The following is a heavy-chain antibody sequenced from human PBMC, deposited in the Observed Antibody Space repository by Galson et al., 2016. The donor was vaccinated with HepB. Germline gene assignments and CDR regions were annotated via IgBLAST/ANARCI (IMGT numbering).Heavy chain of an antibody. V-gene: IGHV4-59*02. CDR2: LYYTGTS. Sequence: TCSVADDSVSSSFFSWIRQPPGKALEWIGYLYYTGTSDYNPSLKSRATISLDRSKNLLSLSLSSVTAADTAVDYCARAPYYESGRLDVWGQGTTVAVSS. J-gene: IGHJ6*02. D-gene: IGHD3-3*01. CDR3: ARAPYYESGRLDV. CDR1: DDSVSSSF.